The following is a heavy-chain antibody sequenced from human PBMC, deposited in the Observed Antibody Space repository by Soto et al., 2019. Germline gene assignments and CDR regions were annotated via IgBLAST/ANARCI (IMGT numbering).Heavy chain of an antibody. V-gene: IGHV3-9*01. CDR1: GFTFDDYA. Sequence: ESGGGLVQPGRSLRLSCAASGFTFDDYAMHWVRQAPGKGLEWVSGISWNSGSIGYAVSVKGRFTISRDNAKNSLYLQMNSLRAEDTALYYCAKDIPASTTNAPVVAFDIWGQGTMVTVSS. D-gene: IGHD2-15*01. J-gene: IGHJ3*02. CDR2: ISWNSGSI. CDR3: AKDIPASTTNAPVVAFDI.